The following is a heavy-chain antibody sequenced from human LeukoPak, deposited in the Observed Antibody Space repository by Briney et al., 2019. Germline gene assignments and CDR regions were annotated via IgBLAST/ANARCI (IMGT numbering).Heavy chain of an antibody. CDR1: GGSISSHY. D-gene: IGHD1-1*01. J-gene: IGHJ2*01. V-gene: IGHV4-59*11. CDR2: IYYSGRT. Sequence: SETLSLTCTVSGGSISSHYWSWIRQPPGKGLEWIGYIYYSGRTNYNPSLKSRVLISVETSKNQFSLKLSSVTAADTAVYYCARAGTTGTTTDLWGRGTLVTVSS. CDR3: ARAGTTGTTTDL.